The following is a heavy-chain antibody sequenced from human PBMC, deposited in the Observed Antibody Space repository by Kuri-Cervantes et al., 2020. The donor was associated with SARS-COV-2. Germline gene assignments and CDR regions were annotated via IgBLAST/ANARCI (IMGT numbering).Heavy chain of an antibody. CDR2: ISGGGSNT. CDR3: AKSLLVPTAKSDS. D-gene: IGHD2-2*01. J-gene: IGHJ5*01. Sequence: LSLTCAASGFTFSSYAMSWVRQAPGKGLEWVSAISGGGSNTYYADSVKGRFTISRDNSKNTLYLQMNSLRTEDTAVYYCAKSLLVPTAKSDSWGQGTLVTVSS. V-gene: IGHV3-23*01. CDR1: GFTFSSYA.